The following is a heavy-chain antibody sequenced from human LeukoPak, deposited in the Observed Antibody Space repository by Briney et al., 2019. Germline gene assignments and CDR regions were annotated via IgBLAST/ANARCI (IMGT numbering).Heavy chain of an antibody. CDR2: IIPILGIA. CDR1: GGTFSSYA. V-gene: IGHV1-69*04. D-gene: IGHD3-9*01. Sequence: SVKVSCKASGGTFSSYAIGWVRQAPGQGLEWMGRIIPILGIANYAQKFQGRVTITADKSTSTAYMELSSLRSEDTAVYYCARVGFKNYDILTGYPTDDAFDIWGQGTMVTVSS. J-gene: IGHJ3*02. CDR3: ARVGFKNYDILTGYPTDDAFDI.